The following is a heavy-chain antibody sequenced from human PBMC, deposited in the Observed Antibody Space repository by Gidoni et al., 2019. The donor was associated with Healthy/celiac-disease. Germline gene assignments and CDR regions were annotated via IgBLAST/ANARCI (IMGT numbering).Heavy chain of an antibody. D-gene: IGHD3-3*01. V-gene: IGHV1-2*02. CDR1: GYTFTGYY. CDR2: INPNRGGT. CDR3: ARALRFLEWLPYPHYYGMDV. J-gene: IGHJ6*02. Sequence: VQLVQPGAEVKKPGASVKVSCKASGYTFTGYYMHWVRQAPGQGLEWMGGINPNRGGTNYAQNVQGRVTMTRDTSISTAYMELSRLRSDDTAVYYGARALRFLEWLPYPHYYGMDVWGQGTTVTVS.